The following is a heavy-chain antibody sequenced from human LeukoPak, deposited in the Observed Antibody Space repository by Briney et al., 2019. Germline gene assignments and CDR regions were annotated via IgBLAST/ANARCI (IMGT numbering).Heavy chain of an antibody. CDR1: GFTFDDYA. J-gene: IGHJ4*02. D-gene: IGHD3-16*01. V-gene: IGHV3-9*01. CDR3: AKGGIILDY. Sequence: PGRSLRLSCAASGFTFDDYAMHWVRQAPGKGLEWVSGISWNSSSIGYADSVKGRFTISRDNAKNSLYLQMNSLRAEDTALYYCAKGGIILDYWGQGTLVTVSS. CDR2: ISWNSSSI.